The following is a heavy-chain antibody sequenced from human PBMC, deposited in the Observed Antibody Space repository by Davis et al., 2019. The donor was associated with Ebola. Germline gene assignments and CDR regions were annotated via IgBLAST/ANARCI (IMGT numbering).Heavy chain of an antibody. J-gene: IGHJ4*02. CDR3: AKHYERGLGQGY. Sequence: GESLKISCAASGFTFSNAWMNWVRQAPGKGLEWVGRIKSKTDGGTTDYAAPVKGRFTISRDDSKNTLYLQMNSLKTEDTAVYYCAKHYERGLGQGYWGQGTLVTVSS. V-gene: IGHV3-15*07. CDR2: IKSKTDGGTT. CDR1: GFTFSNAW. D-gene: IGHD4-17*01.